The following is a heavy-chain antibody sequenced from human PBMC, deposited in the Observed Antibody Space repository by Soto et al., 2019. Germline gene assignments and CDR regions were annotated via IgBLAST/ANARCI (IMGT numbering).Heavy chain of an antibody. Sequence: EVQLLESGGGLVQPVGSLRLSCAASGFTFSSYAMSWVRQAPGKGLEWVSAISGSGGSTYYADSVKGRFTISRDNSKNTLYLQMKSLRAEDTAVYYCAKDARYSGYDFNWFDPWGQGTLVTVSS. J-gene: IGHJ5*02. CDR3: AKDARYSGYDFNWFDP. CDR1: GFTFSSYA. CDR2: ISGSGGST. V-gene: IGHV3-23*01. D-gene: IGHD5-12*01.